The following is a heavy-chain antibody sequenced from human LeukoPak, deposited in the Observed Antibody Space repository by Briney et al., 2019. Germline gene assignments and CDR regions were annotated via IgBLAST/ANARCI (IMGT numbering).Heavy chain of an antibody. J-gene: IGHJ4*02. CDR3: ATSAVRRAPMYYFDY. V-gene: IGHV1-24*01. Sequence: GASVKVSCKVSGYTLTELSMHWVRQAPGKGLEWMGGFDPEDGEKIYAQKFQGRVTMTEDTSTDTAYMELSSLRSEDTAVYYCATSAVRRAPMYYFDYWGQGTLVTVSS. CDR2: FDPEDGEK. CDR1: GYTLTELS. D-gene: IGHD3-22*01.